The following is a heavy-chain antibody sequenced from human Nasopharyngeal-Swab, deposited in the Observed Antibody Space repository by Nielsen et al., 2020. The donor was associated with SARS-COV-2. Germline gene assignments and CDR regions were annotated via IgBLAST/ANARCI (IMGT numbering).Heavy chain of an antibody. J-gene: IGHJ5*02. CDR3: ARGTATGWFDP. CDR1: GFTFSDYY. Sequence: GGSLRLSCAASGFTFSDYYMSWIRQAPGKGLEWVSYISSSGSYTNYADSVKGRFTISRDNAKNSLYLQMNSLRAEDTAVYYCARGTATGWFDPWGQGTLVTVSS. V-gene: IGHV3-11*05. CDR2: ISSSGSYT. D-gene: IGHD4-17*01.